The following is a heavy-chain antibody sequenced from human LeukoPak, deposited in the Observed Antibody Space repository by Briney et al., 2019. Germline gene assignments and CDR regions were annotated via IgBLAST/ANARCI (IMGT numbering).Heavy chain of an antibody. Sequence: GGSLRLSCAASGFTFDDYAMHWVRQAPGKGLEWVSLISGDGGSTYYADSVKGRFTISRDNSKNSLYLQMNSLRTEDTALYYCAKDPYYGFWSGGAGAFDIWGQGTMVTVSS. CDR3: AKDPYYGFWSGGAGAFDI. V-gene: IGHV3-43*02. D-gene: IGHD3-3*01. J-gene: IGHJ3*02. CDR2: ISGDGGST. CDR1: GFTFDDYA.